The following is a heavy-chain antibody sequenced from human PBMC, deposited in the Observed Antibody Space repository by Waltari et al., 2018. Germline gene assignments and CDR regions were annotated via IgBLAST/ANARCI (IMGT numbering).Heavy chain of an antibody. D-gene: IGHD2-2*01. CDR2: IYTGGIT. CDR1: GFTVGNNH. CDR3: ASGQLLSGRNYYYMDV. V-gene: IGHV3-53*01. Sequence: EWQLVEFGGGVIQPGGSLRLCVARSGFTVGNNHMSWVRQAPGKGLEWVSVIYTGGITNYADSLKGRITISRDNSKNTLYLQMNSLRAEDTAVYYCASGQLLSGRNYYYMDVWGKGTPVTVSS. J-gene: IGHJ6*03.